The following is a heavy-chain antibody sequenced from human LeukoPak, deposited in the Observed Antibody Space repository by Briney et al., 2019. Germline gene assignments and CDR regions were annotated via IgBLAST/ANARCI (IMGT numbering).Heavy chain of an antibody. J-gene: IGHJ6*02. CDR3: AKTRGQDTAMAKYYYYGMDV. V-gene: IGHV3-23*01. Sequence: GGSLRLSCAASGFTFSSYAMSWVRQAPGKGLEWVSAISGSGGSTYYADSVKGRFTISRENSKNTLYLQMNSLRAEDTAVYYCAKTRGQDTAMAKYYYYGMDVWGQGTTVTVSS. CDR2: ISGSGGST. CDR1: GFTFSSYA. D-gene: IGHD5-18*01.